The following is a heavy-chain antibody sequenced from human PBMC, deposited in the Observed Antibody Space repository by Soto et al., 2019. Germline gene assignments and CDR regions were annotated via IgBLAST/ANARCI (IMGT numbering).Heavy chain of an antibody. CDR3: ARVGTGSSTPLDI. D-gene: IGHD3-9*01. Sequence: PGGSLRLSCVASGFMFTRSTMNWVRQAPGKGLEWVSSITSASDYIFYADSVKGRFTISRDNAKNSLYLQMNSLRAEDTAVYYWARVGTGSSTPLDIWGQGTMVTVSS. CDR1: GFMFTRST. CDR2: ITSASDYI. J-gene: IGHJ3*02. V-gene: IGHV3-21*01.